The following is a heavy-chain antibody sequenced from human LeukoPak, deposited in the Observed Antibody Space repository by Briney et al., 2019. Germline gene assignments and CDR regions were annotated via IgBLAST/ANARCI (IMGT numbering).Heavy chain of an antibody. CDR2: IIPIFGTA. J-gene: IGHJ6*03. CDR3: ARGPSITMIRGGQWYYYMDV. Sequence: SVKVSCKASGGTFSSYAISWVRQAPGQGLEWMGGIIPIFGTANYAQKFQGRVTITADESTSTAYMELSSLRSEDTAVYYCARGPSITMIRGGQWYYYMDVWGKGTTVTISS. V-gene: IGHV1-69*01. D-gene: IGHD3-10*01. CDR1: GGTFSSYA.